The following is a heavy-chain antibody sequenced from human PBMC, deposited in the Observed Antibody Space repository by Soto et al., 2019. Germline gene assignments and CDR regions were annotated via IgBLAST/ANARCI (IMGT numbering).Heavy chain of an antibody. CDR2: ISGSGGST. Sequence: EVQLLESGGGLVQPGGSLRLSCAASGFTFSSYAMSWVRQAPGKGLEWVSAISGSGGSTYYADSVKGRFTISRDNSKNTLYLQMNSLRAEDTDVYYCAKAGSMMTGGVGYFQHWGQGTLDTVSS. CDR1: GFTFSSYA. CDR3: AKAGSMMTGGVGYFQH. V-gene: IGHV3-23*01. J-gene: IGHJ1*01. D-gene: IGHD3-22*01.